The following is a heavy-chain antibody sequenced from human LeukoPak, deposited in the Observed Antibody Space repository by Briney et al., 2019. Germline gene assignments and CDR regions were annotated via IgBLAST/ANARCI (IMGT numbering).Heavy chain of an antibody. CDR3: ARDLIAAVDY. D-gene: IGHD6-13*01. Sequence: GGSLRLSCAASGFTFSSYAMHWVRQAPGKGMEYVSAISSNGGSTYYANSVKGRFTISRDNSKNTLYLQMNSLRAEDTAVFYCARDLIAAVDYWGQGTLVTVSS. CDR1: GFTFSSYA. V-gene: IGHV3-64*01. J-gene: IGHJ4*02. CDR2: ISSNGGST.